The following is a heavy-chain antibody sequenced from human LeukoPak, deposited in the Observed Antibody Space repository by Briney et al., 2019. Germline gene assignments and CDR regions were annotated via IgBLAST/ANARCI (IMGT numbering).Heavy chain of an antibody. D-gene: IGHD3-22*01. Sequence: SETLSLTCTVSGGSINTYYWSWIRQPPGKGLEWIGYVYYSGSTNYNPSLRSRVTISLDTSNNQFSLRLSSVTAADTAMYYCASPNTYYYDSSGYHDIWGQGTMVTVSS. CDR2: VYYSGST. CDR3: ASPNTYYYDSSGYHDI. CDR1: GGSINTYY. V-gene: IGHV4-59*01. J-gene: IGHJ3*02.